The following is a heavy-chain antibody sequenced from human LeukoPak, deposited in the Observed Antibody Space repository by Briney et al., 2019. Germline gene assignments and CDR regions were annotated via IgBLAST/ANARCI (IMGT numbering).Heavy chain of an antibody. D-gene: IGHD3-22*01. V-gene: IGHV3-23*01. CDR3: AKGYYYDSSGYYCPFDY. J-gene: IGHJ4*02. CDR2: ISGSGGST. Sequence: GGSLRLSCAASGFTFSSYAMSWVRQAPGKGLEWVSAISGSGGSTYYADSVKGRFTISRDNSENTLYLQMNSLRAEDTAVYYCAKGYYYDSSGYYCPFDYWGQGTLVTVSS. CDR1: GFTFSSYA.